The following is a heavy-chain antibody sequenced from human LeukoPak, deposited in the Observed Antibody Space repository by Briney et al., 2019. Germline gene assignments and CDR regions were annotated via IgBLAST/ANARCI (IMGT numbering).Heavy chain of an antibody. Sequence: GGSLRLSCAASGFTFDFYAMAWVRQAPGKGLEWVSRIKSDERSAAYADSVKGRFTISRDNAKNTLYLQMNSLRAEDTAVYYCATVFKGSSLQDYWGQGTLVTVSS. D-gene: IGHD1-26*01. CDR3: ATVFKGSSLQDY. CDR1: GFTFDFYA. CDR2: IKSDERSA. J-gene: IGHJ4*02. V-gene: IGHV3-74*03.